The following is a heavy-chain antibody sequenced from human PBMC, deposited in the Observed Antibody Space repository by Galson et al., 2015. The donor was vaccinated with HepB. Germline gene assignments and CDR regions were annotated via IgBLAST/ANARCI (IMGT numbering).Heavy chain of an antibody. CDR2: IRSNAYGGTT. CDR1: RFIFGDYI. Sequence: SLRLSCAASRFIFGDYIMSWFRQAPGKGLEWVGFIRSNAYGGTTEYAASVKGRFTISRDDSRSIAYLQMNSLKTEDTAIYYCTRALKYCSGGSCFVTQVDYWGQGTLVTVSS. CDR3: TRALKYCSGGSCFVTQVDY. D-gene: IGHD2-15*01. J-gene: IGHJ4*02. V-gene: IGHV3-49*03.